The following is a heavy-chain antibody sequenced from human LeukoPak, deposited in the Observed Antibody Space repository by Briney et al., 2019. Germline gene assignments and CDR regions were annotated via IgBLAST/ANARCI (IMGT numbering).Heavy chain of an antibody. J-gene: IGHJ4*02. CDR2: MNPNSGST. Sequence: ASVKVSCKASGYTFTSYDINWGRQATGQWLEWMGWMNPNSGSTGYAQKFQGRVTITRNTSISTAYMELGGLRSEDTAVYYCARGRSTGYPYYFEYWGQGTLVTVSS. V-gene: IGHV1-8*03. CDR3: ARGRSTGYPYYFEY. CDR1: GYTFTSYD. D-gene: IGHD5-12*01.